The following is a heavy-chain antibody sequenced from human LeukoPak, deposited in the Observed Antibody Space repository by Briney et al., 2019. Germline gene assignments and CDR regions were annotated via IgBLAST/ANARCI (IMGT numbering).Heavy chain of an antibody. CDR3: ARDQPSRYYSD. V-gene: IGHV3-7*01. CDR2: IKQDGGEK. D-gene: IGHD2/OR15-2a*01. Sequence: GGSLRLSCAASGFTFSSYWMTWVRQAPGKGLEWVANIKQDGGEKYYVDSVKGRFTISRDNAQNSLYLQMNSLRAEDTAVYYCARDQPSRYYSDWGQGTPVTVSS. CDR1: GFTFSSYW. J-gene: IGHJ4*02.